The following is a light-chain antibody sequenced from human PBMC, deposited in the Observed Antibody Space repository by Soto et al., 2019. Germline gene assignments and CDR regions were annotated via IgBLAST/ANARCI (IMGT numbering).Light chain of an antibody. CDR3: MQSTQLPPT. CDR2: EVS. CDR1: QSLLHITGETS. V-gene: IGKV2D-29*02. Sequence: DVVMTQTPLSLSVAPGQPASISCKSSQSLLHITGETSLFWYLQKPGQSPQLLIYEVSTRVSGVQDRFSGSGSGTDFTLEISRVETYDVGIYYCMQSTQLPPTFGQGTRLGIE. J-gene: IGKJ5*01.